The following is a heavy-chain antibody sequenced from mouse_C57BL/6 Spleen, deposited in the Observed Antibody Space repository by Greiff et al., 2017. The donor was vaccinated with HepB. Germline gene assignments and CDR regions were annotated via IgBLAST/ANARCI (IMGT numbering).Heavy chain of an antibody. J-gene: IGHJ4*01. V-gene: IGHV2-9-1*01. CDR2: IWTGGGT. CDR1: GFSLTSYA. D-gene: IGHD1-1*01. Sequence: VQLQESGPGLVAPSQSLSITCTVSGFSLTSYAISWVRQPPGKGLEWLGVIWTGGGTNYNSALKSRLSISKDNSKSQVFLKMNSLQTDDTARYYCARNWGSSHYYAMDYWGQGTSVTVSS. CDR3: ARNWGSSHYYAMDY.